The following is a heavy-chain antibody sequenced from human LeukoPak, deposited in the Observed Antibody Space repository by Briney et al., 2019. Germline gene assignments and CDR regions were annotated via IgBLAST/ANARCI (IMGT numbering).Heavy chain of an antibody. CDR3: ARDSITIFGVAPDY. V-gene: IGHV4-31*03. Sequence: PSETLSLTCTVSAGSISSGGYYWSWIRPHPGKGLEWIGYMYYSGSTYYNPSLKCRFTISVDTSKNQFSLKLSSVTAADTAVYYCARDSITIFGVAPDYWGQGTLVTVSS. CDR2: MYYSGST. CDR1: AGSISSGGYY. D-gene: IGHD3-3*01. J-gene: IGHJ4*02.